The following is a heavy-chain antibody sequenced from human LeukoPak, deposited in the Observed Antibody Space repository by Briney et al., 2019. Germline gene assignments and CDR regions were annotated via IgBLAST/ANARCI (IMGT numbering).Heavy chain of an antibody. CDR3: AREGDTGIAAAGTSIYYYYYYGMDV. Sequence: SETLSLTCTVSGGSISSYYWSWIRQPPGKGLEWIGYIYYSGSTNYNPSLKSRVTISVDTSKNQFSLKLSSVTAADTAVYYCAREGDTGIAAAGTSIYYYYYYGMDVWGQGTTVTVSS. D-gene: IGHD6-13*01. J-gene: IGHJ6*02. CDR1: GGSISSYY. CDR2: IYYSGST. V-gene: IGHV4-4*08.